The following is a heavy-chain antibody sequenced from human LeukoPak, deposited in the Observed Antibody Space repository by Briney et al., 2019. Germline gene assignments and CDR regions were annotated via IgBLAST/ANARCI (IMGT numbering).Heavy chain of an antibody. Sequence: GGSLRLSCAASGFTVSSNYMSWVRQAPGKGLEWVSAITVSGATTYYADSVKGRFTISRDNSKNTLYLQMNSLRAEDTAVYYCAKENVGATTYYYYYMDVWGKGTTVTISS. CDR2: ITVSGATT. V-gene: IGHV3-23*01. CDR1: GFTVSSNY. J-gene: IGHJ6*03. CDR3: AKENVGATTYYYYYMDV. D-gene: IGHD1-26*01.